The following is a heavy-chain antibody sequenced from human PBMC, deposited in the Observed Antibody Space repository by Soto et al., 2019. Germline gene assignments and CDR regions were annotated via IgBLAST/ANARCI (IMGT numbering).Heavy chain of an antibody. Sequence: QVQLQQGGAGLLKPSETLSLTCAVYGGSFSGYYWSWIRQPPGKGLEWIGEINHSGSTNYNPSLKRRVTISVDTSKNQFSLKLSSVTAADTAVYYCARVNQGVVERHLDYWGQGTLVTVSS. D-gene: IGHD1-1*01. J-gene: IGHJ4*02. CDR1: GGSFSGYY. CDR2: INHSGST. V-gene: IGHV4-34*01. CDR3: ARVNQGVVERHLDY.